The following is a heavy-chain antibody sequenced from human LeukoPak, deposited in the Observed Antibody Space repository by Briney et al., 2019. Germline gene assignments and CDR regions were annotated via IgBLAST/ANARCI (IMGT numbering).Heavy chain of an antibody. Sequence: GGSLRLSCAASKFTFSDYVMTWVRHAPGKGLEWVSSISGDSTYIYNAGSVKGRFTISRDNAQASLYLQMISLRADDTAVYHCARVSGRLERQSDLDYWGQGTLVIVSS. J-gene: IGHJ4*02. CDR1: KFTFSDYV. V-gene: IGHV3-21*01. CDR3: ARVSGRLERQSDLDY. CDR2: ISGDSTYI. D-gene: IGHD1-1*01.